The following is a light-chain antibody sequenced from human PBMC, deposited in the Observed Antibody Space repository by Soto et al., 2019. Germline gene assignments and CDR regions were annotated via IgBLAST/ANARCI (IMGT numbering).Light chain of an antibody. J-gene: IGKJ2*01. CDR2: GAS. V-gene: IGKV3-20*01. CDR3: QQYGSSPRT. Sequence: ELVLTQSPGTLSLSPGERATLSCRASQSVSSSYLAWYQQKPGQAPRLLIYGASSRATGIPDRFSGSGSGTDFPLTISRLEPEDFAVYYCQQYGSSPRTFGQGTKLEIK. CDR1: QSVSSSY.